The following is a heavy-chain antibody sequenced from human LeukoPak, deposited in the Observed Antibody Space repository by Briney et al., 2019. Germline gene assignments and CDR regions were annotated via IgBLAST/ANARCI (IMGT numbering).Heavy chain of an antibody. CDR2: INPNSGGT. J-gene: IGHJ3*02. D-gene: IGHD6-13*01. Sequence: ASVKVSCKASGYTFTGFYMHWVRQAPGQGREWMGRINPNSGGTNYAQQFQGRVTMTRDTSISTAYMELSRLRSDDTAVYYCARVTAAGPIDAFDIWGQETMVTVSS. CDR3: ARVTAAGPIDAFDI. CDR1: GYTFTGFY. V-gene: IGHV1-2*06.